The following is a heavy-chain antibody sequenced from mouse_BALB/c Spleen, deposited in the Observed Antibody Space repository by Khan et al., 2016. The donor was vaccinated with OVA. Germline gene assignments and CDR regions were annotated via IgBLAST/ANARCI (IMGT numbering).Heavy chain of an antibody. CDR2: IWGDGST. Sequence: QMQLEESGPGLVAPSQSLSITCTVSGFSLTNYGVNWVRQPPGEGLEWLGVIWGDGSTNYHSALKSRLSISKDNSKSQVFLKLNSLQTDDTATYYCARFEYYGNFYAMDYWGQGTSVTVSS. CDR1: GFSLTNYG. CDR3: ARFEYYGNFYAMDY. J-gene: IGHJ4*01. V-gene: IGHV2-3*01. D-gene: IGHD2-1*01.